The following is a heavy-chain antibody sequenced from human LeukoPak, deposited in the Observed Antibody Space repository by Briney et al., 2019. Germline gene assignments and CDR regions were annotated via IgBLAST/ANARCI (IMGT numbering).Heavy chain of an antibody. D-gene: IGHD2/OR15-2a*01. V-gene: IGHV1-2*06. CDR1: GYTLTELS. CDR3: ARDRSLRIKDYYYSGMDV. Sequence: ASVKVSCKVSGYTLTELSMHWVRQAPGQGLEWMGRINPNSGGTNYAQKFQGRVTMTRDTSISTAYMELSRLKSDDTAVYYCARDRSLRIKDYYYSGMDVWGQGTTVTVSS. J-gene: IGHJ6*02. CDR2: INPNSGGT.